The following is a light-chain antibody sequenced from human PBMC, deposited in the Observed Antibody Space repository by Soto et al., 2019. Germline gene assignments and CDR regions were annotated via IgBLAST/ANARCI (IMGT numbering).Light chain of an antibody. V-gene: IGKV3-20*01. CDR1: QSISSSY. Sequence: EIVLTQSPGTLSLYPGERATHSCRASQSISSSYIAWYQQKPGQAPRLLIYHASSRVTGIPDRFGGSGSGTDFTLTISRLEPEDFAVYYCHHYGSSPPFTFGPGTKADIK. J-gene: IGKJ3*01. CDR3: HHYGSSPPFT. CDR2: HAS.